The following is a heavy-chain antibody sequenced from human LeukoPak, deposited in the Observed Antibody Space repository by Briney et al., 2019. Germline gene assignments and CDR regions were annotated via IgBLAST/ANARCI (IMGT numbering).Heavy chain of an antibody. D-gene: IGHD3-10*01. J-gene: IGHJ6*03. CDR3: ARDSQDPSGYYYYMDV. CDR2: IIPIFGTA. V-gene: IGHV1-69*05. CDR1: GGTFSSYA. Sequence: GASVKVSCKASGGTFSSYAISWARQAPGQGLEWMGGIIPIFGTANYAQKFQGRVTITTDESTSTAYMELSSLRSEDTAVYYCARDSQDPSGYYYYMDVWGKGTTVTVSS.